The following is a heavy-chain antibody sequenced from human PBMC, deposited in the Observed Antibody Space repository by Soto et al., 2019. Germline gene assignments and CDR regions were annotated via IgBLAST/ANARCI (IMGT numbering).Heavy chain of an antibody. V-gene: IGHV1-18*04. J-gene: IGHJ4*02. D-gene: IGHD4-17*01. CDR3: TRGHGDFAGDFDY. CDR1: GYPFNKYS. CDR2: ISASNGNR. Sequence: QGQLVQSGAEVKWPGASVKVSCKASGYPFNKYSISWVRQAPGQGLAWMGWISASNGNRNYAQKFQGRVTLGTDTSTSTAYMELRNLRSDDTAVYYCTRGHGDFAGDFDYWGQGTLVTVSS.